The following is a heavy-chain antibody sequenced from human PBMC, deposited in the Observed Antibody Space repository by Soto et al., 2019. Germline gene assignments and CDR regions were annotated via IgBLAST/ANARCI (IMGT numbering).Heavy chain of an antibody. CDR3: ARLRFDCSSTSCGGLGPYYFDY. J-gene: IGHJ4*02. V-gene: IGHV4-59*08. CDR1: GGSISSYY. Sequence: QVQLQESGPGLVKPSETLSLTCTVSGGSISSYYWSWIRQPPGKGLEWIGYIYYSGSTNYNPSLKSRVTISVDTSKNQFSLKLSSVTAADTAVYYCARLRFDCSSTSCGGLGPYYFDYWGQGTLVTVSS. D-gene: IGHD2-2*01. CDR2: IYYSGST.